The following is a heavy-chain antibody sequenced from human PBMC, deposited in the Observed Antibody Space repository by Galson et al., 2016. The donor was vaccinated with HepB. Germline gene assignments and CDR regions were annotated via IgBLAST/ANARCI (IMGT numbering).Heavy chain of an antibody. D-gene: IGHD2-2*01. J-gene: IGHJ6*02. CDR3: ARGDILGVPTGYYYYGMDV. Sequence: SVEGRFTISRDNSKNTLYLQMNSLRAEDTAVYYCARGDILGVPTGYYYYGMDVWGQGTTVTVSS. V-gene: IGHV3-23*01.